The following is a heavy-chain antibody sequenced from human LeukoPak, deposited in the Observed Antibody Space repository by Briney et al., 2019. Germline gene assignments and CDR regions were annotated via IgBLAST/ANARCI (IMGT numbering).Heavy chain of an antibody. CDR2: INHSGRT. V-gene: IGHV4-34*01. CDR3: ARGLVSGSGATDY. CDR1: GGSFSGYY. Sequence: SETLSLTCAVYGGSFSGYYWSWVRQPPGKGLDWVGEINHSGRTNYTPSLKSRVTISVDTSKNQFSLKLSSVTAADTAVYYCARGLVSGSGATDYWGQGTLVTVPS. D-gene: IGHD3-10*01. J-gene: IGHJ4*02.